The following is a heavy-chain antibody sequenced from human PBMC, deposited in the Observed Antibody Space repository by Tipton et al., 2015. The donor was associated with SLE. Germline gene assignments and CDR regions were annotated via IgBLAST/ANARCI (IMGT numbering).Heavy chain of an antibody. V-gene: IGHV1-69*01. D-gene: IGHD6-13*01. J-gene: IGHJ6*03. Sequence: QVQLVQSGAEVKKPGSSVKVSCKASGGTFSSYAISWVRQAPGQGLEWMGGIIPIFGTANYAQKFQGRVTITADESTSTAYMELSSLRSEDTAVYYCARGGITAAATYYYYMDVWGKGTTVTVSS. CDR3: ARGGITAAATYYYYMDV. CDR1: GGTFSSYA. CDR2: IIPIFGTA.